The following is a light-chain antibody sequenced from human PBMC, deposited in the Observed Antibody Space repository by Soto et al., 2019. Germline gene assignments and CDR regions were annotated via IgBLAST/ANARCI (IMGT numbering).Light chain of an antibody. J-gene: IGLJ3*02. V-gene: IGLV1-44*01. CDR1: SSNIGSNT. CDR3: AAWDDSLNGPV. Sequence: QSVLTQPPSASGTPGQRVTISCSGSSSNIGSNTVNWYQQLPGTAPKLLIYSNNQRPSGVPDRFSGPKSGTSASLAISGLQSEDAADYYCAAWDDSLNGPVFGGGTKLTVL. CDR2: SNN.